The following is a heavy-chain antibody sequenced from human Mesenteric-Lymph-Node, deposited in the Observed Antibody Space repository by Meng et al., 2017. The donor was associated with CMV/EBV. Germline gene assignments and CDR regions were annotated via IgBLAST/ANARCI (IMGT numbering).Heavy chain of an antibody. CDR1: GFTFRSYA. J-gene: IGHJ4*02. Sequence: GESLKISCAASGFTFRSYAMSWVRQAPGKGLEWVSSISGSAGITYYIDSVTGRFIISRDNSKNTLYLQMNSLRAEDTAVYFCATDLRLVVTQGAFSDYWGQGTQVTVSS. D-gene: IGHD3-22*01. CDR2: ISGSAGIT. V-gene: IGHV3-23*01. CDR3: ATDLRLVVTQGAFSDY.